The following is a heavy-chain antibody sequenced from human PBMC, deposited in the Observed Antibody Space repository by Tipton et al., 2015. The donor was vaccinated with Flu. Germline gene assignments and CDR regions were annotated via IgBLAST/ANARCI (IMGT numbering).Heavy chain of an antibody. CDR3: TRTLDD. CDR1: GFSFSSYW. V-gene: IGHV3-7*03. Sequence: SLRLSCLASGFSFSSYWMDWVRRAPGKGLEWVANINADGTEIRYVESVRGRFTISRDNAKNSLYLQLNSVRAEDTAIYYCTRTLDDWGQGTLVTVSS. CDR2: INADGTEI. J-gene: IGHJ4*02.